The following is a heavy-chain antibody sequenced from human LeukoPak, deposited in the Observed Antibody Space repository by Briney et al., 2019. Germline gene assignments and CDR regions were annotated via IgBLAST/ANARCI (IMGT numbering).Heavy chain of an antibody. CDR2: IIPIFGTA. Sequence: SVTVSCKASGGTFTSYAISWVRQAPGQPLEWMGGIIPIFGTANYAQKFQGRVTITADESTSTAYMELSSLRSEDTAVYYCARSSRYSYGLEYWGQGTLVTVSS. CDR1: GGTFTSYA. D-gene: IGHD5-18*01. J-gene: IGHJ4*02. CDR3: ARSSRYSYGLEY. V-gene: IGHV1-69*13.